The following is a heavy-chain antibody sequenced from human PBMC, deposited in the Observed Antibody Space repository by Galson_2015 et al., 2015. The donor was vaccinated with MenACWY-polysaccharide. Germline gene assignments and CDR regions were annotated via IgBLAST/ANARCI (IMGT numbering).Heavy chain of an antibody. CDR3: TKSFTTSWHS. Sequence: SLRLSCAASGFTFTSYAMSWVRQAPGKGLQWVSSITGSGDRTFYADSVKGRFTISRDNSKNTLFLQLNGLRAKDTALYYCTKSFTTSWHSWGQGTLVTVSS. J-gene: IGHJ4*02. D-gene: IGHD2-2*01. V-gene: IGHV3-23*01. CDR2: ITGSGDRT. CDR1: GFTFTSYA.